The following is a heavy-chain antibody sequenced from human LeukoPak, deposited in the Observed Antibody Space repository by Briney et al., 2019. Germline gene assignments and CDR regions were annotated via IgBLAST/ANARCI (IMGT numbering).Heavy chain of an antibody. CDR2: ISSDGSNT. CDR3: AKEEAGYCSGGSCYSFNY. CDR1: GFTFRTYG. D-gene: IGHD2-15*01. V-gene: IGHV3-30*18. J-gene: IGHJ4*02. Sequence: PGGSLRLSCVASGFTFRTYGMHWVRQAPGKGLEWVAFISSDGSNTYDADSVKGRFTISRDNSKNTLYLQMNSLRAEDTAVYYCAKEEAGYCSGGSCYSFNYWGQGTLVTVSS.